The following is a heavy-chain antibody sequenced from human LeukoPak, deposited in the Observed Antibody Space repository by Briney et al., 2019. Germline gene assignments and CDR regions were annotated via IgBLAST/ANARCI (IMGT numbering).Heavy chain of an antibody. CDR1: GGSFSGYY. J-gene: IGHJ4*02. V-gene: IGHV4-34*01. CDR2: INHSGST. D-gene: IGHD4-17*01. CDR3: ARNYGDCDFDY. Sequence: SETLSLTCAVYGGSFSGYYWSWIRQPPGKGLDWIGEINHSGSTNYNPSLKSRVTISVDTSKNQFSLKLSSVTAADTAVYYCARNYGDCDFDYWGQGTLVTVSS.